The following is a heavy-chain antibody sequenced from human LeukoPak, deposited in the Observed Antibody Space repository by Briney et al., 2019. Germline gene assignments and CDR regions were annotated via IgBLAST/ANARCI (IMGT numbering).Heavy chain of an antibody. Sequence: PGGSLRLSCAASGFTFSSYSMNWVRQAPGKGLEWVSSISSSSSYIYYADSVKGRFTISRDNAKNSLYLQMNSLRAEDTAVYYCARMGPHDILTGRYYFDYWGQGTLVTVSS. CDR2: ISSSSSYI. J-gene: IGHJ4*02. D-gene: IGHD3-9*01. CDR1: GFTFSSYS. CDR3: ARMGPHDILTGRYYFDY. V-gene: IGHV3-21*01.